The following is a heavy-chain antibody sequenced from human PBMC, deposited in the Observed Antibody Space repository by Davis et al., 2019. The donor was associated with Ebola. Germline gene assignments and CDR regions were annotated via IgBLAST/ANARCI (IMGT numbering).Heavy chain of an antibody. J-gene: IGHJ6*02. CDR1: GFTFSDYY. V-gene: IGHV3-11*04. Sequence: GESLKISCEVSGFTFSDYYMSWIRQAPGKGLEWIAYIGPSGNSFYCADSVKGRFTISRDNAKNSLYLQMNSLRAEDTAIYYCAKEETYYYDSGSYYYGMDVWGQGTTVTVSS. D-gene: IGHD3-10*01. CDR2: IGPSGNSF. CDR3: AKEETYYYDSGSYYYGMDV.